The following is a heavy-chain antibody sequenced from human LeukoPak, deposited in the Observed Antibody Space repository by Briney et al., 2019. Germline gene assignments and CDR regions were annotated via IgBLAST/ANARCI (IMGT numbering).Heavy chain of an antibody. D-gene: IGHD3-10*01. CDR3: AKDRRYYGSGSYYKTKYYFDY. J-gene: IGHJ4*02. Sequence: HPGGSLRLSCAASRFTFSSYGMSWVRQAPGKGLEWVSGISASDGRTYYADSVKGRFTISRDNSKNTLYLQMNSLRAEDTAVYYCAKDRRYYGSGSYYKTKYYFDYWGQGTLVTVSS. V-gene: IGHV3-23*01. CDR1: RFTFSSYG. CDR2: ISASDGRT.